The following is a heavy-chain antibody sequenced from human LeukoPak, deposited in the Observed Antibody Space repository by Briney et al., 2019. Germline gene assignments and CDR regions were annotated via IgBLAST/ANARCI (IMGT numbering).Heavy chain of an antibody. J-gene: IGHJ1*01. Sequence: SETLSLTCTVSGGSISSYYWSWIRQPPGKGLEWIGYIYYSGSTNYNPSLKSRVTISVDTSKNQFSLKLSSVTAAGTAVYYCASSAARAAEYFQHWGQGTLVTVSS. CDR2: IYYSGST. CDR3: ASSAARAAEYFQH. CDR1: GGSISSYY. D-gene: IGHD6-6*01. V-gene: IGHV4-59*01.